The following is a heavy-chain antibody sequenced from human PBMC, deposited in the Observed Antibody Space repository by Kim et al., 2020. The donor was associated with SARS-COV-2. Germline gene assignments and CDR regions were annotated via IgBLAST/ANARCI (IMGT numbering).Heavy chain of an antibody. D-gene: IGHD4-17*01. J-gene: IGHJ4*02. CDR2: IRSKAYGGTT. CDR3: TRDRVTTGIDY. V-gene: IGHV3-49*03. CDR1: GFTFGDYA. Sequence: GGSLRLSCTASGFTFGDYAMSWFRQAPGKGLEWVGFIRSKAYGGTTEYAASVKGRFTISRDDSKSIAYLQMNSLKTEDTAVYYCTRDRVTTGIDYWGQGTLGTVSS.